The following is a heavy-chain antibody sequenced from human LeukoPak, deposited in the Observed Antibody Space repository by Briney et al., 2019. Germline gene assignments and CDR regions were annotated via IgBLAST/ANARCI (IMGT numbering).Heavy chain of an antibody. J-gene: IGHJ4*02. Sequence: PAGSLRPSYAASGFSFSTYDRICVREAPGKRLRWVSTISGSGGSTYYAASVKGRFTISRDNSKNTLCLQMNSLRAEDTAVYYCATGAVPWYFGYWGQGTLVTVSS. D-gene: IGHD6-19*01. CDR1: GFSFSTYD. CDR2: ISGSGGST. CDR3: ATGAVPWYFGY. V-gene: IGHV3-23*01.